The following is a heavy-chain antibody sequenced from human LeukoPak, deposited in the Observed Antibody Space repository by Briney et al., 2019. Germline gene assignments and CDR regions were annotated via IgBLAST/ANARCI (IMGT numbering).Heavy chain of an antibody. CDR2: ISSSSSYI. CDR1: GFTFSSYS. J-gene: IGHJ4*02. Sequence: GGSLRLSCAASGFTFSSYSMNWGRQAPGEGLEWFSSISSSSSYIYYADSVKGRFTISRVNAKNSLYLQMNSLRAEDTAVYYCARDIRGSGAGGFDYWGQGTLVTVSS. V-gene: IGHV3-21*01. D-gene: IGHD3-10*01. CDR3: ARDIRGSGAGGFDY.